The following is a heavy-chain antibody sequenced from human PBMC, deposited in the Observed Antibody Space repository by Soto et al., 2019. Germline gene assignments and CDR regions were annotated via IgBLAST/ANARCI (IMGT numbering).Heavy chain of an antibody. CDR1: GGSISSYS. CDR3: SRVNDGPNFYYYGMDV. V-gene: IGHV4-59*01. J-gene: IGHJ6*02. Sequence: SETLSLTCPVSGGSISSYSWSWIRPPPGKGLEWIGYIYDSETTNYNPSLKSRVTISVVTSKNQISLKLSSVTAADTAVYYCSRVNDGPNFYYYGMDVWGQGTAVNVSS. CDR2: IYDSETT. D-gene: IGHD2-8*01.